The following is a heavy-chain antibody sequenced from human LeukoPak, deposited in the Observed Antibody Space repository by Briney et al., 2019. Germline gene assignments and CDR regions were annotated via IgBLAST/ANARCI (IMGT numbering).Heavy chain of an antibody. J-gene: IGHJ4*02. Sequence: GGSLRLSCAASGFTFSSYSMNWVRQAPGKGLEWVSSISSSSSYIYYADSVRGRFTISRDNAKNSLYLQMNSLRAEDTAVYYCARSPPLRRYFDCWGQGTLVTVSS. D-gene: IGHD3-9*01. CDR3: ARSPPLRRYFDC. V-gene: IGHV3-21*01. CDR2: ISSSSSYI. CDR1: GFTFSSYS.